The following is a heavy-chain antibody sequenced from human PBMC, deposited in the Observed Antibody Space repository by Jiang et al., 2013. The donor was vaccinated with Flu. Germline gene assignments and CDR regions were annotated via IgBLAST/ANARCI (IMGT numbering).Heavy chain of an antibody. CDR1: GNTFTSYA. D-gene: IGHD3-22*01. J-gene: IGHJ4*02. CDR2: IIPILGTA. V-gene: IGHV1-69*01. CDR3: RSSPPPVSYYDSLTPHFDH. Sequence: GAEVKKPGSSVKVSCKASGNTFTSYAINWVRQAPGQGLEWMGGIIPILGTANYAQKFQGRVTVTADESTSTAYMELSSLRSEDTAVYYCRSSPPPVSYYDSLTPHFDHWARERWSPSPQ.